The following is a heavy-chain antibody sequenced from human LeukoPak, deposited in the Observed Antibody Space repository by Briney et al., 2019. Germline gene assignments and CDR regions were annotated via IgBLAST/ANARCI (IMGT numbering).Heavy chain of an antibody. CDR3: TRANGYGLIDY. CDR2: IYYSGTT. V-gene: IGHV4-39*07. D-gene: IGHD3-10*01. Sequence: PSETLSLTCTVSGGSVSNSSYYWGWIRQPPGKGLEWIGSIYYSGTTYYNPSLKSRVTISRDTSRNQFSLNMFSVTAADTAMYYCTRANGYGLIDYWGQGTLVTVSS. J-gene: IGHJ4*02. CDR1: GGSVSNSSYY.